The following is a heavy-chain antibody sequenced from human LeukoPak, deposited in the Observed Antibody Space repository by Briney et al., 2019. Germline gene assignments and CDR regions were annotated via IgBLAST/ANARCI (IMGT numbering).Heavy chain of an antibody. CDR1: GGTFSSYA. V-gene: IGHV1-69*13. CDR3: ARDGPTYYDILTGYSSTNWFDP. CDR2: IIPIFGTA. D-gene: IGHD3-9*01. Sequence: SVKVSCKASGGTFSSYAISWVRQAPGQGLEWMGGIIPIFGTANYAQKFRGRVTITADESTSTAYMELSSLRSEDTAVYYCARDGPTYYDILTGYSSTNWFDPWGQGTLVTVSS. J-gene: IGHJ5*02.